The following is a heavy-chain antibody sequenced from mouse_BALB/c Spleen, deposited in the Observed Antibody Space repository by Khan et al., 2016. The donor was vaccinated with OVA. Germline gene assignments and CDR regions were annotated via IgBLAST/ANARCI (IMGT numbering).Heavy chain of an antibody. CDR2: ISYSGST. V-gene: IGHV3-2*02. D-gene: IGHD1-2*01. J-gene: IGHJ2*01. CDR3: ARTARIKY. CDR1: GYSITSGYG. Sequence: EVQLQESGPGLVKPSQSLSLTCTVTGYSITSGYGWNWIRQFPGNKLEWMGYISYSGSTNYNTSLRSRISITRDTSKNQFFLQLNSVTTEDTATYYCARTARIKYWGQGTTLTVSS.